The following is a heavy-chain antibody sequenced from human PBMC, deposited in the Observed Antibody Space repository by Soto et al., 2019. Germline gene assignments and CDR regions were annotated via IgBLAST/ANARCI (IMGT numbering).Heavy chain of an antibody. CDR2: IYYSGST. J-gene: IGHJ4*02. CDR3: ARPHSAATLIPIDY. V-gene: IGHV4-39*01. CDR1: GGSISSSSYY. Sequence: PSETLSLTCTFSGGSISSSSYYWGWIRQPPGKGLEWIGSIYYSGSTYYNPSLKSRVTISVDTSKNQFSLKLSSVTAADTAVYYCARPHSAATLIPIDYWGQGTLVTVSS. D-gene: IGHD3-16*01.